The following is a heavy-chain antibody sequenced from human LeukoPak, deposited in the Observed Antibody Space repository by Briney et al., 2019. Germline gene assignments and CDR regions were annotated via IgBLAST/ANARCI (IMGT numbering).Heavy chain of an antibody. D-gene: IGHD3-22*01. V-gene: IGHV4-38-2*02. CDR1: PLTNGYH. CDR3: ARDQSLFYYDSSGYYQARDFHY. Sequence: SETLSLTRTDSPLTNGYHWGWIRQSPGKGPEWIGSVYRSEITYYNPSLKTRIDISIDTSKKQFSLKLSYVTDADTAVYYCARDQSLFYYDSSGYYQARDFHYWGQGILVTVSS. J-gene: IGHJ4*02. CDR2: VYRSEIT.